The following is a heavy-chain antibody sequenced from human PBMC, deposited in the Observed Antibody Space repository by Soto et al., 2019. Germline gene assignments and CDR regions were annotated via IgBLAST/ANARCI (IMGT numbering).Heavy chain of an antibody. Sequence: GGSLRLSCAASGFTFSSYWMSWVRQAPGKGLEWVANIKQDGSAIYYADSVKGRFTISRDNSKNSLYLQMNSLRDEDTAVYYCARDPGSSYGPPDYWGQGTLVTVSS. V-gene: IGHV3-7*01. CDR2: IKQDGSAI. CDR1: GFTFSSYW. J-gene: IGHJ4*02. D-gene: IGHD5-18*01. CDR3: ARDPGSSYGPPDY.